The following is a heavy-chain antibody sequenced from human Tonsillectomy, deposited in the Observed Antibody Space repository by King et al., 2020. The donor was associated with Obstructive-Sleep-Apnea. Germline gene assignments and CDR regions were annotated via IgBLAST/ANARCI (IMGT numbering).Heavy chain of an antibody. J-gene: IGHJ4*02. D-gene: IGHD6-19*01. V-gene: IGHV4-59*08. CDR2: IYYSGST. Sequence: VQLQESGPGLVKPSETLSLTCTVSGGSISSYYWSWIRQPPGKGLEWIGYIYYSGSTNYNPSLKRRVTASVDTSKNQFSLKLSSVTAADTAVYYCARHRVSVADTSYFDCWGQGTLVTVSS. CDR3: ARHRVSVADTSYFDC. CDR1: GGSISSYY.